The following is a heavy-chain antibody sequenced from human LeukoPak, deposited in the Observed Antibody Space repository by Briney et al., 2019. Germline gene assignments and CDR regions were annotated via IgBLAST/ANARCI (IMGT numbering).Heavy chain of an antibody. CDR2: ISSTGGTT. CDR3: AKNGDRGADCTGGTCYPYFYYYMDV. Sequence: GGSLRLSCAASGITFSSYGMSWVRQAPGKGLEWVSSISSTGGTTYYADSVKGRFTISRDNSKNTLYLQMNSLRAEDTAIYYCAKNGDRGADCTGGTCYPYFYYYMDVWGKGTTVTI. CDR1: GITFSSYG. V-gene: IGHV3-23*01. J-gene: IGHJ6*03. D-gene: IGHD2-15*01.